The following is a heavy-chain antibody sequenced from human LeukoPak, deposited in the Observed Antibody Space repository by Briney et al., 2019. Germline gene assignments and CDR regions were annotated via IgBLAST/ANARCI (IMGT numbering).Heavy chain of an antibody. Sequence: QSGGSLRLSCAASGFTFSNYAMTWVRPAPGEGLEWVLVIGGSGVNAYYADSVKGRFSISRDNSKNTVYLQMNSRRADDTALYYCAKDSTWIQLWFDYWGQGTLVTVSS. J-gene: IGHJ4*02. V-gene: IGHV3-23*01. CDR3: AKDSTWIQLWFDY. CDR1: GFTFSNYA. CDR2: IGGSGVNA. D-gene: IGHD5-18*01.